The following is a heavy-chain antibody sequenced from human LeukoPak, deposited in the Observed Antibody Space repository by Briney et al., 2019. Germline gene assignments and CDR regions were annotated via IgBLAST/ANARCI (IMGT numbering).Heavy chain of an antibody. CDR2: ISSSSSYI. Sequence: PGGSLRLSCAASGFTFSSYSMNWVRQAPGKGLEWVSSISSSSSYIYYADSVKGRFTISRDNAKNSLYLQMNSLRAEDTAVYYCARDYGYSYGYSEYYYYYYMDVWGKGTTVTVSS. V-gene: IGHV3-21*01. J-gene: IGHJ6*03. D-gene: IGHD5-18*01. CDR1: GFTFSSYS. CDR3: ARDYGYSYGYSEYYYYYYMDV.